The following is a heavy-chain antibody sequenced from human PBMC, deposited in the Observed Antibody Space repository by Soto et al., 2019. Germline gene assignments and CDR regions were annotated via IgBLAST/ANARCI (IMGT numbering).Heavy chain of an antibody. CDR2: ISSTTNYI. V-gene: IGHV3-21*06. CDR3: ARESEDLTSTFDY. CDR1: GFTYTRYS. Sequence: EVQLVESGGGLVKPGGSLRLSCAASGFTYTRYSMNWVRQAPGKGLEWVSSISSTTNYIYYGDSMKGRFTISRDNAKNAVYLEMNSLRAEDTAVYYCARESEDLTSTFDYWGQGTLVTVSP. J-gene: IGHJ4*02.